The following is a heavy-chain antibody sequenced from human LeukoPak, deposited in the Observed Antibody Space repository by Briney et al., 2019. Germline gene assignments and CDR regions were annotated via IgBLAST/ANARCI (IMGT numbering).Heavy chain of an antibody. CDR3: ARDYGSGSYLAPHAFDI. J-gene: IGHJ3*02. CDR2: IKQDGSEK. CDR1: GFTFSSYW. Sequence: PGGSLRLSCAASGFTFSSYWMSWVRQAPGKGLEWVANIKQDGSEKYYVDSVKGRFTISRDNAKNSLYLQMNSLRAEDTAVYYRARDYGSGSYLAPHAFDIWGQGTMVTVSS. V-gene: IGHV3-7*01. D-gene: IGHD3-10*01.